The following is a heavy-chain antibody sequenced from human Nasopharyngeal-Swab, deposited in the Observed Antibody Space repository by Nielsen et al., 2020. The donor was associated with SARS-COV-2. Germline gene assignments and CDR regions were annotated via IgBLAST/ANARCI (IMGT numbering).Heavy chain of an antibody. CDR3: AKDFGYGDYWSVYYYYGTDV. CDR2: ISGSGGST. D-gene: IGHD4-17*01. J-gene: IGHJ6*02. Sequence: GGSLRLSCAASGFTFNSYAMSWVRQAPGKGLEWVSAISGSGGSTYYADSVKGRFTISRDNSKNMLYLQMNSLRAEDTAVYYCAKDFGYGDYWSVYYYYGTDVWGQGTTVTVSS. CDR1: GFTFNSYA. V-gene: IGHV3-23*01.